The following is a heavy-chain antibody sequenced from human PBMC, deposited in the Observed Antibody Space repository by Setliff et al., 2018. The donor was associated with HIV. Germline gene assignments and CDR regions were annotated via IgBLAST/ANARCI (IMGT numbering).Heavy chain of an antibody. V-gene: IGHV1-18*01. Sequence: GASVKVSCKASGYTFTSYGISWVRQAPGQGLEWMGWISAYNGNTNYAQKLQGRVTMTTDTSTSTPYMELRSLRSDDTAVYYCARDFVEGIAVTDWFDPWGQGTLVTVSS. CDR3: ARDFVEGIAVTDWFDP. D-gene: IGHD6-19*01. J-gene: IGHJ5*02. CDR2: ISAYNGNT. CDR1: GYTFTSYG.